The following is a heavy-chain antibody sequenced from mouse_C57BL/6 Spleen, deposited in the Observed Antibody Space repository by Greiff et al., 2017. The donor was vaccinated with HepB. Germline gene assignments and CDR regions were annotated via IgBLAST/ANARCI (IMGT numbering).Heavy chain of an antibody. V-gene: IGHV14-3*01. CDR1: GFNIKNTY. D-gene: IGHD2-3*01. CDR3: ARSPMVTTWRYAMDY. Sequence: EVQLQQSVAELVRPGASVKLSCTASGFNIKNTYMHWVKQRPEQGLEWIGRIDPANGNTKYAPKFQGKATITADTSSNTAYLQLSILPSEDTAIYYCARSPMVTTWRYAMDYWGQGTSVTVSS. J-gene: IGHJ4*01. CDR2: IDPANGNT.